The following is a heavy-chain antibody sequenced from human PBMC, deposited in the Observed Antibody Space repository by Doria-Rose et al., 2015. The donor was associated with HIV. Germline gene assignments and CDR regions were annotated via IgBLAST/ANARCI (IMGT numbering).Heavy chain of an antibody. D-gene: IGHD1-1*01. CDR3: ARGLLRGGWNDVDYYYGMDV. J-gene: IGHJ6*02. CDR1: GGPFSGYY. CDR2: IHHIGSI. Sequence: QVQLQQWDAGLVKPSATLSLTCAVFGGPFSGYYWSWIRQPSGKVLELSGEIHHIGSINYKTSLTSRVTITLDTSKNLFSLKLSSVTAADTAVYYCARGLLRGGWNDVDYYYGMDVWGQGTTVTVSS. V-gene: IGHV4-34*01.